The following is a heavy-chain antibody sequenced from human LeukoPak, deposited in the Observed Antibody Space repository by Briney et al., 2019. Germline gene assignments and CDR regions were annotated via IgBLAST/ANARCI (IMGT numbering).Heavy chain of an antibody. Sequence: SETLSLTCTVSGGSISSYYWSWIRQPPGKGLEWIGYIYYSGSTNYNPSLKSRVTISVDTSKNQFSLKLSSVTAADTAVYYCARVVITFGGVIPLYYFDYWGQGTLVTVSS. D-gene: IGHD3-16*02. CDR1: GGSISSYY. CDR3: ARVVITFGGVIPLYYFDY. CDR2: IYYSGST. V-gene: IGHV4-59*08. J-gene: IGHJ4*02.